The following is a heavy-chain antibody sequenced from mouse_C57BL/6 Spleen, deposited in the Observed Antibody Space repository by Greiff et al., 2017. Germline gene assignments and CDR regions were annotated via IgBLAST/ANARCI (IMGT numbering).Heavy chain of an antibody. Sequence: VQLQQSGAELVRPGASVTLSCKASGYTFTDYEMHWVKQTPVHGLEWIGALDPETGGTAYNQKFKGKAILTADKSSSTAYMELRSLTSEDSAVYYCTRYYGYDWFAYGGQGTLVTVSA. D-gene: IGHD2-2*01. V-gene: IGHV1-15*01. J-gene: IGHJ3*01. CDR2: LDPETGGT. CDR3: TRYYGYDWFAY. CDR1: GYTFTDYE.